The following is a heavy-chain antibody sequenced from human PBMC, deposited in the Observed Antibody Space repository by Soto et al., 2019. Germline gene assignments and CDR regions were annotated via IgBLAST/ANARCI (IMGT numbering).Heavy chain of an antibody. Sequence: SETLSLTCNVSGASISNYFWNWIRQSPGKGLEWIGYVHFSGSTTYNPSLAPRLNISFDMSKSQVYLQLTSVTAADTAVYYCARFGAAAAHDDNWGRGVLVTVSS. CDR3: ARFGAAAAHDDN. V-gene: IGHV4-59*01. CDR1: GASISNYF. D-gene: IGHD6-13*01. J-gene: IGHJ4*01. CDR2: VHFSGST.